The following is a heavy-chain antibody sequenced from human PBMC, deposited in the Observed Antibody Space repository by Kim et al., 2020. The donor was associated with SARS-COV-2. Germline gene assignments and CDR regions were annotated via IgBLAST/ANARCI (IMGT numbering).Heavy chain of an antibody. J-gene: IGHJ4*02. V-gene: IGHV4-61*02. Sequence: SETLSLTCTVSGGSISSGSYYWSWIRQPAGKGLEWIGRIYTSGSTNYNPSLKSRVTISVDTSKNQFSLKLSSVTAADTAVYYCARGSVGATGIYYFDYWGQGTLVTVSS. CDR2: IYTSGST. D-gene: IGHD1-26*01. CDR1: GGSISSGSYY. CDR3: ARGSVGATGIYYFDY.